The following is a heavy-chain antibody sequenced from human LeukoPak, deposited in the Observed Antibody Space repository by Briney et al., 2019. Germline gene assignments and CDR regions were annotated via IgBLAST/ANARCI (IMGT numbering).Heavy chain of an antibody. V-gene: IGHV1-18*01. CDR1: GYTFTSYG. Sequence: VASVKVPCKASGYTFTSYGISWVRQAPGQGLEWMGWISAYNGNTNYAQKLQGRVTMTTDTSMSTDYMQLRSLRADDTAVYYCARFKVEYYFDYWGQGTLVTVSS. D-gene: IGHD5-24*01. J-gene: IGHJ4*02. CDR3: ARFKVEYYFDY. CDR2: ISAYNGNT.